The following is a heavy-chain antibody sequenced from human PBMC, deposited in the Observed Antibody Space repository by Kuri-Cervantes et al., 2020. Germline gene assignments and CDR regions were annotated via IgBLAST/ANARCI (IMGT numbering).Heavy chain of an antibody. D-gene: IGHD4/OR15-4a*01. Sequence: GSLRLSCTVSGGSISSSSYYWGWIRQPPGKGLEWIGSIYYSGSTYYNPSLKSRVTMSVDTSKNQFSLKLSSVTAADTAVYYCARGTRLLRRGRYSYYMDVWGKGTTVTVSS. CDR1: GGSISSSSYY. CDR2: IYYSGST. V-gene: IGHV4-39*07. CDR3: ARGTRLLRRGRYSYYMDV. J-gene: IGHJ6*03.